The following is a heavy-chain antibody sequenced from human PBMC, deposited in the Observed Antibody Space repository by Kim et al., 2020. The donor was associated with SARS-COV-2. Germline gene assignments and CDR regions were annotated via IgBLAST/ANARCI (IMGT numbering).Heavy chain of an antibody. D-gene: IGHD3-16*01. J-gene: IGHJ4*02. V-gene: IGHV4-59*08. CDR3: ARHGASHLFLDY. Sequence: NYNPSLKSRVTISVDTSKNQFSLKLSSVTAADTAVYYCARHGASHLFLDYWGQGTLVTVSS.